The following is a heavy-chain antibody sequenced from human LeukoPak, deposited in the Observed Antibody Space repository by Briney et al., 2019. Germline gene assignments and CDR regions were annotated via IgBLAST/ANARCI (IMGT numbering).Heavy chain of an antibody. CDR2: IIPIFGTA. V-gene: IGHV1-69*05. CDR1: GGTFSSYA. Sequence: SVKVSCKASGGTFSSYAISWVRQAPGQGLEWMGGIIPIFGTANYAQKFQGRVTITTDESTSTAYMELSSLRSEDTAVYYCARDPHGAPFRGAFDIWGQGTMVTVSS. D-gene: IGHD4-17*01. J-gene: IGHJ3*02. CDR3: ARDPHGAPFRGAFDI.